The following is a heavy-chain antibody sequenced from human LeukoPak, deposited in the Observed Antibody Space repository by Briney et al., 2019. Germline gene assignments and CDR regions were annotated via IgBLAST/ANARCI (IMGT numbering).Heavy chain of an antibody. CDR2: GGSGGST. V-gene: IGHV3-23*01. CDR3: PKMRGQYYHSYYMDA. CDR1: GFTVSSNYA. J-gene: IGHJ6*03. Sequence: GGSLRLSCAASGFTVSSNYAMTWVRQAPGKGLEWVSYGGSGGSTYYADSEKGRFTVSRDNSKSTLYLQMNSLTAEDTAVYYCPKMRGQYYHSYYMDAWGKGTTVTVSS.